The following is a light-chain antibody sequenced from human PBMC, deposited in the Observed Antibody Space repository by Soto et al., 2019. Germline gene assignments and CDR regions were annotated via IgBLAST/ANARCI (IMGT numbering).Light chain of an antibody. J-gene: IGKJ2*01. CDR1: QSVSSN. Sequence: EIVMTQSPATLSVSPGERATLSCRASQSVSSNLAWYQQKPGQAPTLLIFGASARATGIPARFSGSGSGTEFTLTISSLQSEDFAGYYCRHYNTWPFTFGQGTKLEIK. CDR3: RHYNTWPFT. V-gene: IGKV3-15*01. CDR2: GAS.